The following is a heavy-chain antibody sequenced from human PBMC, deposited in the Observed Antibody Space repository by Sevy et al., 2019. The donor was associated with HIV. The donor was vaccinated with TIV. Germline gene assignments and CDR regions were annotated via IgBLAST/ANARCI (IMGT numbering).Heavy chain of an antibody. CDR3: AHSNLDITMVRGVMGPYYYYYMDV. J-gene: IGHJ6*03. CDR1: GFSLSTSGVG. Sequence: SGPTLVKPTQTLTLTCTFSGFSLSTSGVGVGWIRQPPGKALEWLALIYWNDDKRYSPSLKSRLTITKDTSKNQVVLTMTNMDPVDTATYYCAHSNLDITMVRGVMGPYYYYYMDVWGKGTTVTVSS. V-gene: IGHV2-5*01. D-gene: IGHD3-10*01. CDR2: IYWNDDK.